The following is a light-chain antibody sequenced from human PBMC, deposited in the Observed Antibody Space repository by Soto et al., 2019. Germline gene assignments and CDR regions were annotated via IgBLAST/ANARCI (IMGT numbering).Light chain of an antibody. CDR2: AAS. J-gene: IGKJ3*01. CDR3: QQYNNWPPIT. Sequence: EIVMTQSPATLSVSPGERDTLSWRASQSVSGNLAWYQQKPGQAPRLLIYAASTRATGIPARFSGSGSGTEFTLTISSLQSEDFAVYYCQQYNNWPPITFGPGTKVDIK. CDR1: QSVSGN. V-gene: IGKV3-15*01.